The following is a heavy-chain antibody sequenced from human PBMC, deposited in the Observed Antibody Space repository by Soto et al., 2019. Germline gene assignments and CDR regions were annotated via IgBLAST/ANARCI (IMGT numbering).Heavy chain of an antibody. CDR2: IYYRGST. Sequence: QVQLHESGPGLVRPSQTLSLTCNVSGGSISTADYYWSWIRQPPGKGLEWIGYIYYRGSTYYNPSLESRVAISIDTSKNQFSLNLTSVTAAGTAVYFCVSYYDSGGYIGYWGQGTLVTVSS. J-gene: IGHJ4*02. V-gene: IGHV4-30-4*01. CDR3: VSYYDSGGYIGY. D-gene: IGHD3-22*01. CDR1: GGSISTADYY.